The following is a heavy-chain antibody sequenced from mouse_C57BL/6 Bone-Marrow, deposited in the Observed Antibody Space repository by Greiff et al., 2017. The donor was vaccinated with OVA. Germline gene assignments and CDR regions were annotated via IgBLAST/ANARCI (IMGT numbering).Heavy chain of an antibody. V-gene: IGHV1-26*01. CDR3: AGITTVVAPLGY. Sequence: EVQLQQSGPELVKPGASVKISCKASGYTFTDYYMHWVKQSHGKSLEWIGDINPNNGGTSYNQKFKGKATLTVDKSSSTAYMELRSLTSEDSAVDYCAGITTVVAPLGYWGQGTTLTVSS. CDR2: INPNNGGT. CDR1: GYTFTDYY. J-gene: IGHJ2*01. D-gene: IGHD1-1*01.